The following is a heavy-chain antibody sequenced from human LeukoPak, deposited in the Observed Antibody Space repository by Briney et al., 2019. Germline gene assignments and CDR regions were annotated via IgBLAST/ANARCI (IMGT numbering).Heavy chain of an antibody. CDR1: GYTFTSYY. D-gene: IGHD3-22*01. J-gene: IGHJ4*02. CDR3: ARRSSPWLLLPYY. CDR2: ISDYKGNT. Sequence: ASVKVSCKASGYTFTSYYMHWVRQAPGQGLEWMGWISDYKGNTNFAQKFQGRVTMTRDTSISTAYMELSRLRSDDTAVYYCARRSSPWLLLPYYWGQGTLVTVSS. V-gene: IGHV1-2*02.